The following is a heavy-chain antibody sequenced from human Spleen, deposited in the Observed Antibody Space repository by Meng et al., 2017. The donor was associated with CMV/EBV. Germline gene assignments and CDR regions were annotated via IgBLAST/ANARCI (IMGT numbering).Heavy chain of an antibody. Sequence: GESLKISCAGSGFTFSSYSMNWARQAPGKGLEWVSSISISSSYIYYADSVKGRFTISRDNTKNSLYLQMNSLRAEDTAVYYCARDQGSITKSHGYYFGLDVWGQGTTVTVSS. J-gene: IGHJ6*02. CDR2: ISISSSYI. CDR3: ARDQGSITKSHGYYFGLDV. CDR1: GFTFSSYS. V-gene: IGHV3-21*01. D-gene: IGHD3-10*01.